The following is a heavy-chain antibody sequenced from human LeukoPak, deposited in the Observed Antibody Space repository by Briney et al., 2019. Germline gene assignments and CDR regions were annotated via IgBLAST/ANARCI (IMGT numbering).Heavy chain of an antibody. D-gene: IGHD1-26*01. CDR3: ARHEGSGSYYSY. CDR1: GYSFTTDW. CDR2: ISPDDSEI. V-gene: IGHV5-51*01. Sequence: PGESLKISCKGSGYSFTTDWIAWVRQMPGRGLEWMGIISPDDSEIRYSPSFRGQVTISADKSTSTAYLQWSRLKASDTAIYYCARHEGSGSYYSYWGQGTLVTVSS. J-gene: IGHJ4*02.